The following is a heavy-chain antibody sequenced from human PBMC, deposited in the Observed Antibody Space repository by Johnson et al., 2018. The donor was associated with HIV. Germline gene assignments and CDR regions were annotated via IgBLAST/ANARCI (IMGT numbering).Heavy chain of an antibody. CDR2: ISYDGSNK. CDR3: ARDHGIVYADAFDI. D-gene: IGHD1-26*01. Sequence: QVQLVESGGGVVQPGRSLRLSCAASGFTFSSYAMHWVRQAPGKGLEWVAVISYDGSNKYYADSVKGRFTISRDNSKNTLYLQMNSLRAEDTAVYYCARDHGIVYADAFDIWGQGTMVTVSS. V-gene: IGHV3-30-3*01. J-gene: IGHJ3*02. CDR1: GFTFSSYA.